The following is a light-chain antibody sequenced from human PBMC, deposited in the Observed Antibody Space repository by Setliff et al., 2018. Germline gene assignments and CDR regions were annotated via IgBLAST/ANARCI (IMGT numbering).Light chain of an antibody. J-gene: IGLJ2*01. CDR1: SPNIGSNY. CDR2: MNN. Sequence: QSVLTQPPSASAIPGQRVTISCSGSSPNIGSNYVYWYQQLPGTAPKLLIYMNNQRPSGVPDRFSGSKSGTSASLAISGLRSEDEADYYCAAWDDSMSGPVFGGGTKVTVL. CDR3: AAWDDSMSGPV. V-gene: IGLV1-47*01.